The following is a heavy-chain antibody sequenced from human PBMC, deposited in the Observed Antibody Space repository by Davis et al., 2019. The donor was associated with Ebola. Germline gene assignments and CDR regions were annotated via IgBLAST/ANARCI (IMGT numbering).Heavy chain of an antibody. J-gene: IGHJ4*02. CDR1: GFTFDDYA. CDR2: ISWNSGSI. Sequence: PGGSLRLSCAASGFTFDDYAMHWVRQAPGKGLEWVSGISWNSGSIGYADSVKGRFTISRDNAKNSLYLQMNSLRDEDTAVYYCARDSTTVVSQKQFDYWGQGTLVTVSS. V-gene: IGHV3-9*01. D-gene: IGHD4-23*01. CDR3: ARDSTTVVSQKQFDY.